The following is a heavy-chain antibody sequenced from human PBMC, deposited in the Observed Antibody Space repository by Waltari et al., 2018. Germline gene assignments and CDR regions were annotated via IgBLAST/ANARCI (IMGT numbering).Heavy chain of an antibody. CDR1: GYNFNTYW. Sequence: QLVQSGAEVIKAGESLKISCKGSGYNFNTYWVAWVRQLPGKGLEWMGIIYPSDSDTRYSPSFHGQVTISADKSINTVYLQWSSLEASDTATYYCARGSRDDWFDPWGQGTLVTVSS. V-gene: IGHV5-51*03. CDR3: ARGSRDDWFDP. CDR2: IYPSDSDT. D-gene: IGHD3-10*01. J-gene: IGHJ5*02.